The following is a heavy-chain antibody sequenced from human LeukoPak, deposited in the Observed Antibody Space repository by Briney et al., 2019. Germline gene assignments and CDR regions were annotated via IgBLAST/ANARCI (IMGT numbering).Heavy chain of an antibody. Sequence: PGGSLRLSCAASGFSFSNHGIHWVRQAPGKGLEWVSLIWYDGSNKYYADSVKGRFTISRDNSKNTLYLEMNSLRAEDTAVYYCAKGGVTTIKFEYWGQGTLVTVSS. D-gene: IGHD4-11*01. J-gene: IGHJ4*02. CDR1: GFSFSNHG. V-gene: IGHV3-33*06. CDR3: AKGGVTTIKFEY. CDR2: IWYDGSNK.